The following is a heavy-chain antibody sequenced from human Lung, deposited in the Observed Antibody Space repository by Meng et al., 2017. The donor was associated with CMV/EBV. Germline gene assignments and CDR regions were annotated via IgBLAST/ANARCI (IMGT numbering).Heavy chain of an antibody. D-gene: IGHD3-10*01. CDR3: ARDPLVRGWGVYFDY. Sequence: SETXSLTCTVYGGSISGYYWTWIRQPPGKGLEWIGYVYYNENTYYTGGTNYNPSLKSRVTMSVVTSQNHFSLKLSSVTAAVTAVYYCARDPLVRGWGVYFDYXGQGXLVTVSS. CDR1: GGSISGYY. V-gene: IGHV4-59*01. J-gene: IGHJ4*01. CDR2: VYYNENTYYTGGT.